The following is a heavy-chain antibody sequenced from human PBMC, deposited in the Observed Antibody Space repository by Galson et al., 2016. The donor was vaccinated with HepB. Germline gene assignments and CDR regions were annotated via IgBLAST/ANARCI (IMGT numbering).Heavy chain of an antibody. CDR3: ARGPFLYSSSWYYFDY. D-gene: IGHD6-13*01. J-gene: IGHJ4*02. V-gene: IGHV3-20*01. CDR1: GFTFDDHG. CDR2: INWNGGST. Sequence: SLRLSCAASGFTFDDHGLSWVRQVPGKGLEWDSGINWNGGSTGYADSVKGRFTISRDNAKNSLYLQMNSLRAEDTALYHCARGPFLYSSSWYYFDYWGQGTLVTVSS.